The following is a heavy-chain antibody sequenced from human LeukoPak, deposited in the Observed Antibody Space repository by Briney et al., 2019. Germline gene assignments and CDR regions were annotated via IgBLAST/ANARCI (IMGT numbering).Heavy chain of an antibody. CDR2: IYPGDSDT. CDR3: ARRYYYDSIGYPDWFDP. Sequence: GESLKISCKGSGYTFNSYWIGWVRQMPGKGLEWMGIIYPGDSDTRYSPSFQGQVTLSVDRSISTAYLQWSSLKASDTAIYSCARRYYYDSIGYPDWFDPWGQGTLVTVSS. J-gene: IGHJ5*02. V-gene: IGHV5-51*01. CDR1: GYTFNSYW. D-gene: IGHD3-22*01.